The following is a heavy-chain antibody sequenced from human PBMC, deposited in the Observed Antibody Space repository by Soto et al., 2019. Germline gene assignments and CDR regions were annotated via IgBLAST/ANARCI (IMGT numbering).Heavy chain of an antibody. V-gene: IGHV5-51*01. Sequence: PGESLKISCKGSGYSFTSYWIGWVRQMPGKGLEWMGIIYPGDSDTRYSPSFQGQVTISADKSISTAYRQWSSLKASDTAMYYCARHLGFRRRSGWYYFDEWGQGTLVTVSS. D-gene: IGHD6-19*01. J-gene: IGHJ4*02. CDR2: IYPGDSDT. CDR1: GYSFTSYW. CDR3: ARHLGFRRRSGWYYFDE.